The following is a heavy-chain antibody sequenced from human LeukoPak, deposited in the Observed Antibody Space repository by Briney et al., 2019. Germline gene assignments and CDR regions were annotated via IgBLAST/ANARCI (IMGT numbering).Heavy chain of an antibody. CDR1: GGSFSGYY. Sequence: SETLSLTCAVYGGSFSGYYWSWIRQPPGKWLEWIGEINHSGSTNYNPSLKSRVTISVDTSKNQFSLKLSSVTAADTAVYYCAREVGARPNYYYYMDVWGKGTTVTASS. D-gene: IGHD1-26*01. V-gene: IGHV4-34*01. CDR3: AREVGARPNYYYYMDV. J-gene: IGHJ6*03. CDR2: INHSGST.